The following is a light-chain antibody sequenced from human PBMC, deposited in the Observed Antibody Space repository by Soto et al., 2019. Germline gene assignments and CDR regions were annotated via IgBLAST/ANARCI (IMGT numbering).Light chain of an antibody. J-gene: IGLJ2*01. CDR2: EVS. V-gene: IGLV2-14*01. CDR1: SSDIGDYNY. Sequence: QSVLTQPASVSGSPGQSITISCSGTSSDIGDYNYVSWYQQHPGKAPKLMIYEVSNRPSGVSNRFSGSKSGDTASLTISGLQAEDEADYYCSSYTSSGTLFGGGTKVTVL. CDR3: SSYTSSGTL.